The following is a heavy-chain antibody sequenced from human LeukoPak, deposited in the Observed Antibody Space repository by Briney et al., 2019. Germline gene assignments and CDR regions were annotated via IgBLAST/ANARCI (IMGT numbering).Heavy chain of an antibody. V-gene: IGHV1-3*03. J-gene: IGHJ6*03. Sequence: ASVKVSCKASGYTFTSYGISWVRRAPGQGLEWMGWINAGNGKTKYSQEFQGRVTITRDTSASTAYMELSGLRSEDMAVYYCARGRVTIFGVAKGDYYYMDVWGEGTTVTVSS. CDR1: GYTFTSYG. CDR3: ARGRVTIFGVAKGDYYYMDV. D-gene: IGHD3-3*01. CDR2: INAGNGKT.